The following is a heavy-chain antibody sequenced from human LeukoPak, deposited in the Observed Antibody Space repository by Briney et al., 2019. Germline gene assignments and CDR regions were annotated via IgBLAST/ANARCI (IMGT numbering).Heavy chain of an antibody. V-gene: IGHV3-23*01. J-gene: IGHJ1*01. D-gene: IGHD3-22*01. CDR3: ARDRYYYDSSGYYFQH. Sequence: GGSLRLSCAASGFTFSNYAMSWVRQAPGKGLEWVSAVSGSGAATYYADSVKGRFTISRDNSKNTLFLQMNSLRAEDTAVYYCARDRYYYDSSGYYFQHWGQGTLVTVSS. CDR1: GFTFSNYA. CDR2: VSGSGAAT.